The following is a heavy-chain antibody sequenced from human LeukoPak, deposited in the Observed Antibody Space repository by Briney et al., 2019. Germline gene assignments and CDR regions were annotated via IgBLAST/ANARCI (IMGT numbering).Heavy chain of an antibody. CDR3: AKWKYSNSGIDGY. Sequence: PGGSLRLSCAASGFTFSSYAMSWVRQVPGKGLEWVSVISGSGDNTYYADSVKGRFTISRDNSKNMLYLQMNSLGAEDTAVYYCAKWKYSNSGIDGYWGQGTLVTVSS. CDR1: GFTFSSYA. D-gene: IGHD6-6*01. CDR2: ISGSGDNT. J-gene: IGHJ4*02. V-gene: IGHV3-23*01.